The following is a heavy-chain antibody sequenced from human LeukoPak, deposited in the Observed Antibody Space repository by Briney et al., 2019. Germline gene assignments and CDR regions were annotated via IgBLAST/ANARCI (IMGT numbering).Heavy chain of an antibody. CDR2: IHPNNGAT. CDR3: ARDGPAQMVDFDY. Sequence: GDSVKVSCKASGYTFTGSGWYLYWLRQAPGRGLECVGWIHPNNGATLYAQKFQGRVAMTTDTSISTAYMELSRLRPDDTAMYYCARDGPAQMVDFDYWGQGTLVNVSS. J-gene: IGHJ4*02. V-gene: IGHV1-2*02. D-gene: IGHD3-10*01. CDR1: GYTFTGSGWY.